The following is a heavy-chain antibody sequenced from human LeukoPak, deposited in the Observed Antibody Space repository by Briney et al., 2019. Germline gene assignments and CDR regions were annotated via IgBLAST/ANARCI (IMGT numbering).Heavy chain of an antibody. CDR2: INPNTGNP. V-gene: IGHV7-4-1*02. CDR1: GYTFTSYA. CDR3: ARAYQPLGGLSFPDY. D-gene: IGHD3-16*02. J-gene: IGHJ4*02. Sequence: SVKVSCKASGYTFTSYALNWVRQAPGQGLEWMGWINPNTGNPTYAQGFTGRFVFSLDTSVSTAYLQISSLKAEDTAVYYCARAYQPLGGLSFPDYWGQGTLVTVSS.